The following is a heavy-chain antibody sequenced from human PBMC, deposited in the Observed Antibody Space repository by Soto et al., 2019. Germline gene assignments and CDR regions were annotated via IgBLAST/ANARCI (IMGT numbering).Heavy chain of an antibody. D-gene: IGHD3-22*01. CDR3: ARDRGDYYDSSGYDY. J-gene: IGHJ4*02. Sequence: ASVKVSCKASGYTFTSYAMHWVRQAPGQRLEWMGWINAGNGNTKYSQKFQGRVTITRDTSASTAYMELSSLRSEDTAVYYCARDRGDYYDSSGYDYWGQGTLVTVSS. CDR2: INAGNGNT. V-gene: IGHV1-3*01. CDR1: GYTFTSYA.